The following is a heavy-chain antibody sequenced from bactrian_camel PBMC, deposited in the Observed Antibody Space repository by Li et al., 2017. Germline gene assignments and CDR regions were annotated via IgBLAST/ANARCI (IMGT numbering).Heavy chain of an antibody. D-gene: IGHD5*01. Sequence: QVQLVESGGDLVQPGGSLTLSCTASEFPFGGYYYMSWVRQAPGKGLEWVAGIRHDGSNTYYADSVKGRFTISRDDAKNTVYLQLNSLKAEDTAVYYCAADRAQPKIIGFQCLYRLSEYNYWGQGTQVTVS. CDR3: AADRAQPKIIGFQCLYRLSEYNY. CDR1: EFPFGGYYY. V-gene: IGHV3-2*01. CDR2: IRHDGSNT. J-gene: IGHJ4*01.